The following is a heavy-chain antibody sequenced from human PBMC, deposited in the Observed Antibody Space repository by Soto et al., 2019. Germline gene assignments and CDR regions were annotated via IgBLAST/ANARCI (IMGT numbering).Heavy chain of an antibody. CDR3: AREERVVTPGGYYYYGMDV. V-gene: IGHV4-59*01. D-gene: IGHD2-15*01. Sequence: SETLSLTCTVSGGSISSYYWSWIRQPPGKGLEWIGYIYYSGSTNYNPSLKSRVTISVDTSKNQFSLKLSSVTAADTAVYYCAREERVVTPGGYYYYGMDVWGQGTTVTVSS. CDR2: IYYSGST. CDR1: GGSISSYY. J-gene: IGHJ6*02.